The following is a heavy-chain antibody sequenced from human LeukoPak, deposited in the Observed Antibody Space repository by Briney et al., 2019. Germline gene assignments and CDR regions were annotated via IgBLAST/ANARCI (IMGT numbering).Heavy chain of an antibody. J-gene: IGHJ3*02. CDR2: ISYDGSNK. CDR3: AREGRDGYNYLDAFDI. V-gene: IGHV3-30-3*01. D-gene: IGHD5-24*01. Sequence: PGGSLRLSCAASGFTFSTYAMNWVRQAPGKGLEWVAVISYDGSNKYYADSVKGRFTISRDNSKNTLYLQMNSLRAEDTAVYYCAREGRDGYNYLDAFDIWGQGTMVTVSS. CDR1: GFTFSTYA.